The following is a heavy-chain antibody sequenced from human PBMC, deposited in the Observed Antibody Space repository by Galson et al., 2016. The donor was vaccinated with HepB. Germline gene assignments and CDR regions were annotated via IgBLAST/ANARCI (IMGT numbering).Heavy chain of an antibody. CDR1: GDSVSRNGVA. Sequence: CAISGDSVSRNGVAWNWIRQSPSRGLEWLGRTYYRSTWYHDYAVSLRGRITFKPDTSTNQLSLQLNTVTPEDTALYYCASAKAAGTAFYLWGQGTMVTVSS. D-gene: IGHD6-13*01. CDR3: ASAKAAGTAFYL. J-gene: IGHJ3*01. CDR2: TYYRSTWYH. V-gene: IGHV6-1*01.